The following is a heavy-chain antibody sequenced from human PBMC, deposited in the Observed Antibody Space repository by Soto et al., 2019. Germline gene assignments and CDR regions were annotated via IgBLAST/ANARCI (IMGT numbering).Heavy chain of an antibody. J-gene: IGHJ4*02. Sequence: SETLSLTCAVYGGSFSGYYWSWIRQPPGKGLEWIGEINHSGSTNYNPSLKSRVTISVDTSKNQFSLKLSSVTAADTAVYYCARRRRGTTTPGFDYWGQGTLVTVSS. CDR2: INHSGST. CDR1: GGSFSGYY. CDR3: ARRRRGTTTPGFDY. V-gene: IGHV4-34*01. D-gene: IGHD1-1*01.